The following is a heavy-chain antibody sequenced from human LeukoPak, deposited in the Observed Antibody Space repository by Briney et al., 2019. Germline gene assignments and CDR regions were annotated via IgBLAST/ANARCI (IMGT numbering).Heavy chain of an antibody. CDR3: AVGATHFDY. J-gene: IGHJ4*02. CDR2: IYYSGST. D-gene: IGHD1-26*01. CDR1: GGSIRSNNYY. Sequence: SETLSLTCTVSGGSIRSNNYYWGWIRQPPGKGLEWIGSIYYSGSTYYNPSLKSRVTISVDTSKNQSSLKLSSVTPADTAVYYCAVGATHFDYWGQGTLVTVSS. V-gene: IGHV4-39*01.